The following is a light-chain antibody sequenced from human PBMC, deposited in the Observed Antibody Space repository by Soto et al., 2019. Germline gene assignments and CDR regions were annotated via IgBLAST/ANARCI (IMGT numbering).Light chain of an antibody. Sequence: EIVMTQSPATLSVSPGEGATLSCRASESVSISLAWYQQKPGQAPRLLIYGASTRATGIPGRFSGSGSGTEFTLTISSLQSEDFAVYYCQQHNNWPPWTFGQGTKVDIK. CDR2: GAS. CDR3: QQHNNWPPWT. CDR1: ESVSIS. J-gene: IGKJ1*01. V-gene: IGKV3-15*01.